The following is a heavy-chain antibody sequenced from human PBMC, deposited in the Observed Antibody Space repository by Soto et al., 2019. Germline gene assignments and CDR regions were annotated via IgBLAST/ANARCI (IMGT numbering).Heavy chain of an antibody. V-gene: IGHV3-73*02. CDR2: IRSKANSYAT. CDR3: ITANYYYYGMDV. CDR1: GFTFSGSA. J-gene: IGHJ6*02. Sequence: EVQLVESGGGLVQPGGSLKLSCAASGFTFSGSAMHWVRQASGKGLEWVGRIRSKANSYATAYAASVKGRSTISRDDSKNTAYLQMNSLKTEDTAVYYCITANYYYYGMDVWGQGTTVTVSS.